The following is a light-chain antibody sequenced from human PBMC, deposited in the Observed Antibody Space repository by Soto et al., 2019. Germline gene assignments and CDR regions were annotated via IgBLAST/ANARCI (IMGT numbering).Light chain of an antibody. V-gene: IGKV3-11*01. Sequence: EIVLTQSPATLSLSPGARATLSCRASQSVSTYLAWYQQKPGQAPRLLIYDASNRATGIPDRFSGSGSGTDFTLTISSLEPEDVAVYYCQQRSNWPSITSGQGTRLETK. CDR3: QQRSNWPSIT. CDR1: QSVSTY. J-gene: IGKJ5*01. CDR2: DAS.